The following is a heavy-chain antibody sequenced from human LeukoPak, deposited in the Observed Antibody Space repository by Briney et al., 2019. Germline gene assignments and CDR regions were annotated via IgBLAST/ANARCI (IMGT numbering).Heavy chain of an antibody. CDR1: GFIFEDYG. CDR2: LNWNGGST. CDR3: AKSASSWPLYYFDF. V-gene: IGHV3-20*04. Sequence: PGGSLRLSCAASGFIFEDYGMGWVRHAPGEGLEWVSGLNWNGGSTGSADSVKGRFIISRDNVKNCLYLQMNSLRAEDTALYYCAKSASSWPLYYFDFWGQGTLVTVSS. J-gene: IGHJ4*02. D-gene: IGHD6-13*01.